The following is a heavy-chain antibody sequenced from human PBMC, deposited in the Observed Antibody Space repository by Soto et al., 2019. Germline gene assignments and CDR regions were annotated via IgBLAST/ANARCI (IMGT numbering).Heavy chain of an antibody. CDR1: GFTFSSYS. Sequence: GGSLRLSCAASGFTFSSYSMNWVRQAPGKGLEWVSSISSSSSYIYYADSVKGRFTISRDNAKNSLYLQMNSLRAEDTAVYYCARALGYCSSTSCEGYYYGMDVWGQGTTVTVSS. CDR3: ARALGYCSSTSCEGYYYGMDV. CDR2: ISSSSSYI. V-gene: IGHV3-21*01. J-gene: IGHJ6*02. D-gene: IGHD2-2*01.